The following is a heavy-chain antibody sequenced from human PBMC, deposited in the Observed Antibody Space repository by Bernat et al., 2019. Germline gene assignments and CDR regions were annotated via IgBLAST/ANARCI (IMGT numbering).Heavy chain of an antibody. V-gene: IGHV4-34*01. CDR3: ARDPSSGYFSAWGMDV. J-gene: IGHJ6*02. D-gene: IGHD3-22*01. CDR2: INHSGST. Sequence: QVQLQQWGAGLLKSSETLSLTCAVYGGSFSGYYWSWIRQPPGKGLEWIGEINHSGSTNYNPSLKSRVTISVDTSKNQFSLKLSSVTAADTAVYYCARDPSSGYFSAWGMDVWGQGTTVTVSS. CDR1: GGSFSGYY.